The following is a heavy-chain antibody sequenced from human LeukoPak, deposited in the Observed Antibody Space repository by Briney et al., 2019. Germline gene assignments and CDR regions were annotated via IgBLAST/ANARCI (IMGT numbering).Heavy chain of an antibody. J-gene: IGHJ4*02. CDR3: ANAPGKVAATLYYFDY. D-gene: IGHD2-15*01. V-gene: IGHV3-48*03. CDR1: GFIFSSYE. Sequence: PGGSLRLSRAASGFIFSSYEMTWVRQPPGKGLEWVSYISSSGNTINHAASVKGRFTITRDNSKNTLYLQMNSLRAEDTAVYYCANAPGKVAATLYYFDYWGQGTLVTVSS. CDR2: ISSSGNTI.